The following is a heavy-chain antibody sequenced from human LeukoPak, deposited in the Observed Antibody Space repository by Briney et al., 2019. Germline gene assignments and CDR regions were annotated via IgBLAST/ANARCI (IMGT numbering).Heavy chain of an antibody. J-gene: IGHJ4*02. CDR2: ISAYNGNT. CDR3: ARDRGTRAYSSSSRKFDY. V-gene: IGHV1-18*04. D-gene: IGHD6-13*01. Sequence: ASVKVSCKASGYTFTGYYMYWVRQAPGQGLEWMGWISAYNGNTNYAQKLQGRVTMTTDTSTSTAYMELRSLRSDDTAVYYCARDRGTRAYSSSSRKFDYWGQGTLVTVSS. CDR1: GYTFTGYY.